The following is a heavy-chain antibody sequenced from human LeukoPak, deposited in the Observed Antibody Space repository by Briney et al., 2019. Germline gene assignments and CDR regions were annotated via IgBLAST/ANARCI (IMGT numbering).Heavy chain of an antibody. CDR3: ARTTSFTASGYDY. D-gene: IGHD6-25*01. CDR2: MNPNNGDR. Sequence: ASATVSCKASGYTFTNYHINWVRQATAQGLEWMGWMNPNNGDRGYAQKFQGRVTITRDTSISTSYMELRSLRSDDTAVYFCARTTSFTASGYDYWGQGTLVTVSS. V-gene: IGHV1-8*03. J-gene: IGHJ4*02. CDR1: GYTFTNYH.